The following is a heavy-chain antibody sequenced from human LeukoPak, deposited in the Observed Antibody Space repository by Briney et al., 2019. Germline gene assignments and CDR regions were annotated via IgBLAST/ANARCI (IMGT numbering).Heavy chain of an antibody. V-gene: IGHV4-30-2*03. CDR3: ARRKTWSSPDY. CDR1: GGSISSGGYS. D-gene: IGHD1-26*01. J-gene: IGHJ4*02. CDR2: IYHSGST. Sequence: SQTLSLTCAVSGGSISSGGYSWSWIRQPPGKGLEWIGYIYHSGSTYYNPSLKSRITISLVTSKNQFSLRLSSVTAADTAVYYCARRKTWSSPDYWGQGTLVTVSS.